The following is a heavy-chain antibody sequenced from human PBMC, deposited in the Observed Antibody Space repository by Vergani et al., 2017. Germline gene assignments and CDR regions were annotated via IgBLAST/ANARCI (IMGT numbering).Heavy chain of an antibody. V-gene: IGHV4-4*02. J-gene: IGHJ4*02. D-gene: IGHD1-20*01. CDR1: GGSISSSNW. Sequence: QVQLQESGPGLVKPSGTLSLTCAVSGGSISSSNWWSWVRQPPGKGLEWIGYIYHSGSTYYNPSLKSRLTILLDTSKNQFSLKMRSVTAADTAVYYCARGISGNEVVDYWGQGTLVTVSS. CDR3: ARGISGNEVVDY. CDR2: IYHSGST.